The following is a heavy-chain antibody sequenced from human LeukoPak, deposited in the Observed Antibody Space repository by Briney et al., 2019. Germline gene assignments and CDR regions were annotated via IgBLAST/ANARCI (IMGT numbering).Heavy chain of an antibody. CDR2: IKSDGGT. J-gene: IGHJ1*01. CDR3: ARAPSEIGGYYPEYFRH. Sequence: TGGSLRLSCAASGFTFSTYRMHWVRQAPGKGLVWVSRIKSDGGTNYADSVKGRFTISRDNAKKTVSLQMNSLRPEDTGVYYCARAPSEIGGYYPEYFRHWGQGTLVTVSS. V-gene: IGHV3-74*01. CDR1: GFTFSTYR. D-gene: IGHD3-22*01.